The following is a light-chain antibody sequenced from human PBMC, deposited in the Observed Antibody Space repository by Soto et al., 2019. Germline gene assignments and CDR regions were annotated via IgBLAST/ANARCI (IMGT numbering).Light chain of an antibody. CDR3: QQYDNIPYS. J-gene: IGKJ2*01. Sequence: DIQMTQSPSSLSASVGDRVTITCQASQDISNYLSWHQQKPGKAPKVPISDASILEAAVPSRFSVRASGTEFTFTITSLQPEDIAPYYCQQYDNIPYSFGRGTKLEI. CDR1: QDISNY. CDR2: DAS. V-gene: IGKV1-33*01.